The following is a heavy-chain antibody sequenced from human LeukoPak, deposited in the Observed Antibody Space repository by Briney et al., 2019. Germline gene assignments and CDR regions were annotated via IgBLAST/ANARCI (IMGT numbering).Heavy chain of an antibody. V-gene: IGHV4-39*01. D-gene: IGHD3-10*01. CDR2: IYYSGTT. J-gene: IGHJ5*02. CDR3: ARHDYYGSLNWFDP. CDR1: GGSLNSPNYY. Sequence: SEALSLTCIVSGGSLNSPNYYWGWIRQPPGKGLEWIGTIYYSGTTYYNPSLKSRLTISVDTSKNQFSLKLTSVIAADTAVYYCARHDYYGSLNWFDPWGQGTLITVSS.